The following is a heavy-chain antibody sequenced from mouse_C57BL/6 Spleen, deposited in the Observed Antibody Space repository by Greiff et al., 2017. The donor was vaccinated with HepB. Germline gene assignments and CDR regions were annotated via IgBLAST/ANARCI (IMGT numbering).Heavy chain of an antibody. CDR2: ISGGGGNT. V-gene: IGHV5-9*01. Sequence: EVMLVESGGGLVKPGGSLKLSCAASGFTFISYTMSWVRQTPEKRLEWVATISGGGGNTYYPDSVKGRFTISRDNAKNTLYLQMSSLRSEDTALYYCARQYYGSSYGYFDYWGQGTTLTVSS. J-gene: IGHJ2*01. CDR1: GFTFISYT. CDR3: ARQYYGSSYGYFDY. D-gene: IGHD1-1*01.